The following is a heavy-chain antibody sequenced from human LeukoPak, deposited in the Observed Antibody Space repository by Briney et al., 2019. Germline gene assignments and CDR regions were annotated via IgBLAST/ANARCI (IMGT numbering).Heavy chain of an antibody. J-gene: IGHJ5*02. Sequence: SVKVSCKASGGTFSSYAISWVRQAPGQGLEWMGGIIPIFGTANYAQKFQGRVTITADESTSTAYMELSSLRSEDTAVYYCARDTSGSNWFDPWGQGTLVTVSS. CDR2: IIPIFGTA. CDR1: GGTFSSYA. V-gene: IGHV1-69*13. CDR3: ARDTSGSNWFDP.